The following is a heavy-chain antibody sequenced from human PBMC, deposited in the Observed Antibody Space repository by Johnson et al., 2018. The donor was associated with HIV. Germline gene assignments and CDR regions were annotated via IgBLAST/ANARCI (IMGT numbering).Heavy chain of an antibody. V-gene: IGHV3-66*02. D-gene: IGHD6-6*01. Sequence: MQLVESGGGLVQPGGSLRLSCAASGIIVTGNFMSWVRQAPGKGLEWVSVINAGGDTYYADTVKGRFTISRDNSKNTLYLQMNSLRAEDTAVYYCAIPHVSSIAARRGVFDIWGQGTMVTVSS. CDR3: AIPHVSSIAARRGVFDI. CDR2: INAGGDT. CDR1: GIIVTGNF. J-gene: IGHJ3*02.